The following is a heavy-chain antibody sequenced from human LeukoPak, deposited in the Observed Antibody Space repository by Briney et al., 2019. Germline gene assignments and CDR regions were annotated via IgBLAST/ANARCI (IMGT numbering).Heavy chain of an antibody. Sequence: GGSLRLSCAASGFTFSSYGMHWVRQAPGKGLGWVAVIWYDGSNKYYADSVKGRFTISRDNSKNTLYLQMNSLRAEDTAVYYCASFRGSYYYGSGSYYPFDYWGQGTLVTVSS. V-gene: IGHV3-33*01. CDR1: GFTFSSYG. CDR2: IWYDGSNK. J-gene: IGHJ4*02. D-gene: IGHD3-10*01. CDR3: ASFRGSYYYGSGSYYPFDY.